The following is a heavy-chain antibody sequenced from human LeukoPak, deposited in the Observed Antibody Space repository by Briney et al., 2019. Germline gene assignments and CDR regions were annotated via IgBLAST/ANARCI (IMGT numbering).Heavy chain of an antibody. V-gene: IGHV4-30-4*02. J-gene: IGHJ4*02. Sequence: SETLSLTCTVSGGSISSVDYYWSWIRQPPGKGLEWIGYIYYSGSTYYNPSLKSRVTISVDTSKNQFSLKLSSVTAADTAVYYCAGHAPSSTLLRYFDWQAPREFDYWGQGTLVTVSS. CDR3: AGHAPSSTLLRYFDWQAPREFDY. D-gene: IGHD3-9*01. CDR1: GGSISSVDYY. CDR2: IYYSGST.